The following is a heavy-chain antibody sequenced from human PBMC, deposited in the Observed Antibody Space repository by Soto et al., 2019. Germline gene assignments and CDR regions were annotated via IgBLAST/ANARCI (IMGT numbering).Heavy chain of an antibody. D-gene: IGHD1-7*01. CDR2: INSDESVT. Sequence: EVQLVESGGGLVQPGGSLRLSCAASGFTFSTYWMHWVRQAPGKGLVWVSRINSDESVTSYADSVKGRFTISRDNARNTLYLQMNSLGVEDTAVYYCARVSRNWNYKPFGDYAQSFDYWGQGTLVTVSA. J-gene: IGHJ4*02. V-gene: IGHV3-74*01. CDR1: GFTFSTYW. CDR3: ARVSRNWNYKPFGDYAQSFDY.